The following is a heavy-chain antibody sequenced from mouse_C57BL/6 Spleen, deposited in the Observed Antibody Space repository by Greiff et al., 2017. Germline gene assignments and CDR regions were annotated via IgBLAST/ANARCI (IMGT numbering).Heavy chain of an antibody. J-gene: IGHJ3*01. Sequence: VQLQQPGAELVKPGASVKLSCKASGYTFTSYWMHWVKQRPGQGLEWIGMIHPNSGSTNYNEKFKSKATMTVDKSSSTAYMQLSSLPSEDSAVYYCAREGVEAWFAYWGQGTLVTVSA. D-gene: IGHD1-1*01. V-gene: IGHV1-64*01. CDR3: AREGVEAWFAY. CDR1: GYTFTSYW. CDR2: IHPNSGST.